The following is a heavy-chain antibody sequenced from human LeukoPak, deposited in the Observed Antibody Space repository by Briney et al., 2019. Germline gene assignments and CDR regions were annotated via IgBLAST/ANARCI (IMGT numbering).Heavy chain of an antibody. Sequence: GGSLRLSCAASGLTVSSNCMSWVRQAPGKGLEWVSFIYSGGSTYYTDSVKGRFTISRDNSKNTLYLQMNSLGAEDTAVYYCARRAGDYSHPYDYWGQGILVTVSS. J-gene: IGHJ4*02. CDR2: IYSGGST. CDR3: ARRAGDYSHPYDY. V-gene: IGHV3-53*01. CDR1: GLTVSSNC. D-gene: IGHD3-22*01.